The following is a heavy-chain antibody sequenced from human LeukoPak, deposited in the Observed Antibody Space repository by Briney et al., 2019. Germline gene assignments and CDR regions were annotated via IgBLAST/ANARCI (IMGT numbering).Heavy chain of an antibody. J-gene: IGHJ4*02. D-gene: IGHD1-26*01. CDR2: VHKSGST. V-gene: IGHV4-4*02. CDR3: AREIVGAPTPGAY. CDR1: TDFTTSNW. Sequence: PSETLSLTCAVSTDFTTSNWWSWVRQPPGKGLEWIGEVHKSGSTNYYPSLQSRVTISIDKSKNQIALELTSVTAADTAVYYCAREIVGAPTPGAYWGQGILVTVSS.